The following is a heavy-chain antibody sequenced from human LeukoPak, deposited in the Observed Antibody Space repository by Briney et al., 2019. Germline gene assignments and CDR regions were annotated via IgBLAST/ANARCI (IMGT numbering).Heavy chain of an antibody. J-gene: IGHJ5*02. CDR3: AQRQGPTSGSYDYFDP. V-gene: IGHV4-4*09. Sequence: SETLSHTCTVSGGSISSNYWAWIRQPPGRGLEWIAYIHSSGYTNYNPFLRSRVTISVDTSKNEFSLKVTSVPAADTAVYYCAQRQGPTSGSYDYFDPWGQGTLVTVSS. CDR2: IHSSGYT. D-gene: IGHD1-26*01. CDR1: GGSISSNY.